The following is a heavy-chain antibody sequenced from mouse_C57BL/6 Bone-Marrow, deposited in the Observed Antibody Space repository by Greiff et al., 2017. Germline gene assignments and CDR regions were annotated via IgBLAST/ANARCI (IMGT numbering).Heavy chain of an antibody. J-gene: IGHJ3*01. Sequence: QVQLQQPGAELVKPGASVKMSCKASGYTFTSYWITWVKQRPGQGLEWIGDIYPGSGSTTYNEKFKSKATLTVDTSSSTAYMQLSSLTSEGSAVYYCARGGFAYWGQGTLVTVSA. CDR3: ARGGFAY. V-gene: IGHV1-55*01. CDR2: IYPGSGST. CDR1: GYTFTSYW.